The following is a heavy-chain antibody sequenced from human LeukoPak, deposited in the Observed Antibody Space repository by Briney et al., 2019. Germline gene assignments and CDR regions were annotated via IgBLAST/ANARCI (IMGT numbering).Heavy chain of an antibody. Sequence: GGSLRLSCIASAFTVSNSWLSWVRQAPGKGLEWVANIKVDGSEKYYVDSVKGRFTISRDNAKNSLCLQMNSLRAEDTAVYYCARIRWQPGRVFDYWGQGALVTVSS. V-gene: IGHV3-7*01. CDR1: AFTVSNSW. D-gene: IGHD5-24*01. CDR2: IKVDGSEK. J-gene: IGHJ4*02. CDR3: ARIRWQPGRVFDY.